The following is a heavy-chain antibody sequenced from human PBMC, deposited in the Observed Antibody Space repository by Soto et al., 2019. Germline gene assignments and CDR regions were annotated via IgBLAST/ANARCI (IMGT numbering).Heavy chain of an antibody. CDR3: VYYCAKSNHGGDDYFHYGLNV. D-gene: IGHD2-21*02. Sequence: ASVKVSCKASGYRFTGYGLHWGRQAPGQGLQWMGWINPKSGATDYAQKFQGRVTMTREMSTNTAYLALSGLRSDDTADDTAVYYCAKSNHGGDDYFHYGLNVWGQGTRVNGSS. CDR2: INPKSGAT. J-gene: IGHJ6*02. V-gene: IGHV1-2*02. CDR1: GYRFTGYG.